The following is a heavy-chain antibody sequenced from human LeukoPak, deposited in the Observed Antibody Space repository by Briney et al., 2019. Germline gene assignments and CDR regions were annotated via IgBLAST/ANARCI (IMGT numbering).Heavy chain of an antibody. CDR1: GYTFTSYG. CDR3: AREYSSSWYGAFDI. Sequence: GASVKVSCKASGYTFTSYGISWVRQAPGQGLEWMGWISAYNGNTNYAQKLQGRVTMTTDTSTSTVYMELRSLRSDDTAVYYCAREYSSSWYGAFDIWGQGTMVTVSS. V-gene: IGHV1-18*01. CDR2: ISAYNGNT. D-gene: IGHD6-13*01. J-gene: IGHJ3*02.